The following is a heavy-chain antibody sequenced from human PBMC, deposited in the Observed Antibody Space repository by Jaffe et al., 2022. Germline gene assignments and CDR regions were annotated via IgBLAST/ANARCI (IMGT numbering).Heavy chain of an antibody. Sequence: QVQLQESGPGLVKPSETLSLTCTVSGGSISSYYWSWIRQPPGKGLEWIGYIYYSGSTNYNPSLKSRVTISVDTSKNQFSLKLSSVTAADTAVYYCARGGYYDFWSGYYARYYYMDVWGKGTTVTVSS. CDR2: IYYSGST. V-gene: IGHV4-59*01. D-gene: IGHD3-3*01. CDR3: ARGGYYDFWSGYYARYYYMDV. CDR1: GGSISSYY. J-gene: IGHJ6*03.